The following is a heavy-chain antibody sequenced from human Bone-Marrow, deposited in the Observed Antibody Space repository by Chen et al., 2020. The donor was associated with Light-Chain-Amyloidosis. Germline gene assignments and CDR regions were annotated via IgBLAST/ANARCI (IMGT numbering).Heavy chain of an antibody. J-gene: IGHJ4*02. CDR3: ARRRDGYNFDY. Sequence: EVQLEQSGPEVKKPGESLKISCKGSGYTFPNYWIGWVRQMPGKGLEWMGVIYPDDSDARYIPSFEGQVTISADKSITTAYLQWRSLKASDTATYYCARRRDGYNFDYWGQGTLVTVSS. CDR1: GYTFPNYW. D-gene: IGHD5-12*01. CDR2: IYPDDSDA. V-gene: IGHV5-51*01.